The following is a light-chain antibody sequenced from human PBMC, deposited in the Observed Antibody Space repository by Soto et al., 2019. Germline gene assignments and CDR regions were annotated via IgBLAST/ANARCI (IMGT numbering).Light chain of an antibody. J-gene: IGKJ2*01. CDR1: QTVSSTY. Sequence: VLTQSPATLSLSPEERATLSCRASQTVSSTYLAWYQQKPGRAPSLLIHGASTRAAGIPDRFSASGSGTHLTLTINRLEPEDFAVYFCQQFGTSPYTFGQGTMV. CDR2: GAS. V-gene: IGKV3-20*01. CDR3: QQFGTSPYT.